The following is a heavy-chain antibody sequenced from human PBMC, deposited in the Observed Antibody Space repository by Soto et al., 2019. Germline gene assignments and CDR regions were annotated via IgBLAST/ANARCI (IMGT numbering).Heavy chain of an antibody. V-gene: IGHV4-31*03. CDR3: ARLRRPESIDY. CDR2: IYYSGST. D-gene: IGHD3-3*01. Sequence: PSETLSLTCTVSGGSISSGGYYWSWIRQHPGKGLEWIGYIYYSGSTYYNPSLKSRVTISVGTSKNQYSLKLSSVTAADTAVYYCARLRRPESIDYWGQGTLVTVSS. CDR1: GGSISSGGYY. J-gene: IGHJ4*02.